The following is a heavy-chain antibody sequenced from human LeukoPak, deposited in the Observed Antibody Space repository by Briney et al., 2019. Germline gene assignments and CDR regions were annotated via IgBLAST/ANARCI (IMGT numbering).Heavy chain of an antibody. CDR1: GFTVSTSV. CDR3: AKGKDLYGALDF. J-gene: IGHJ3*01. CDR2: ISFDGSTK. Sequence: GRSLRLSCAASGFTVSTSVMHWVRQAPGKGLDWAAIISFDGSTKYYADSVKGRFTISRDNSKNTLFLQMDSLRVEDTAVYYCAKGKDLYGALDFWGQGTMVTVSS. D-gene: IGHD3-16*01. V-gene: IGHV3-30*18.